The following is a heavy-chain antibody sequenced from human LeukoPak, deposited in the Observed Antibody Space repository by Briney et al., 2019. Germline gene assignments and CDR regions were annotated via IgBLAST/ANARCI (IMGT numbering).Heavy chain of an antibody. CDR2: IYYSGST. V-gene: IGHV4-59*12. CDR3: ARGERVRSFDY. Sequence: SETLSLTCTVSGGSISSYYWSWIRQPPGKGLEWIGYIYYSGSTNYNPSLKSRVTISVDTSKNQFSLKLSSVTAADTAVYYCARGERVRSFDYWGQGTLVTVSS. J-gene: IGHJ4*02. CDR1: GGSISSYY. D-gene: IGHD2-2*01.